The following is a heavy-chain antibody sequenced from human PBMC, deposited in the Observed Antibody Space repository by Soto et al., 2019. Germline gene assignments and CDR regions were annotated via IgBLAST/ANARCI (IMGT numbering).Heavy chain of an antibody. CDR1: GFTFSNAW. J-gene: IGHJ4*02. Sequence: GGSLRLSCAASGFTFSNAWMSWVRQAPGKGLEWVGRIKSKTDGGTTDYAAPVKGRFTISRDDSKNTLYLQMNSLKTEDTAVYYCTTVLLVFSSGWSVYFDYWGQGTLVTVSS. CDR2: IKSKTDGGTT. D-gene: IGHD6-19*01. V-gene: IGHV3-15*01. CDR3: TTVLLVFSSGWSVYFDY.